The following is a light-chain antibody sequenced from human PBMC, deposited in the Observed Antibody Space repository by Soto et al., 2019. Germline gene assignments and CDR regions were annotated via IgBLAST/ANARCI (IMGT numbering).Light chain of an antibody. J-gene: IGLJ1*01. CDR2: EVS. V-gene: IGLV2-8*01. Sequence: QSVLTQPPSAYGSPGQSVTISRTGNSSYVGGYNYVSWYQQHPGKAPKLMIYEVSKRPSGVPDRFSGSKSGNTASLTVSGLQAEDEADYYCSSYAGSNSFVFGTGTKVTVL. CDR3: SSYAGSNSFV. CDR1: SSYVGGYNY.